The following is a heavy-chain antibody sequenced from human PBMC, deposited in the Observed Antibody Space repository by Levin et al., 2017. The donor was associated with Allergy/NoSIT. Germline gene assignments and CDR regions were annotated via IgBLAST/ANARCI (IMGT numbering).Heavy chain of an antibody. V-gene: IGHV3-53*01. J-gene: IGHJ3*02. Sequence: GESLKISCAASGFTVSSNYMSWVRQAPGKGLEWVSVIYSGGSTYYADSVKGRFTISRDNSKNTLYLQMNSLRAEDTAVYYCHGSRVRGVINTDAFDIWGQGTMVTVSS. D-gene: IGHD3-10*01. CDR3: HGSRVRGVINTDAFDI. CDR1: GFTVSSNY. CDR2: IYSGGST.